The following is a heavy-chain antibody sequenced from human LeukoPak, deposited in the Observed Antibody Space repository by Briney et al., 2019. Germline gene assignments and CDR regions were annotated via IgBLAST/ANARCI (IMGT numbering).Heavy chain of an antibody. CDR2: INSDGSST. CDR1: GFTFNNYW. J-gene: IGHJ4*02. V-gene: IGHV3-74*01. CDR3: VRVAGGNSPYYFDY. Sequence: GGSLRLSCAASGFTFNNYWMHWVRHAPGKGLVWVSRINSDGSSTNYADSVKGRFTISRDNAKNTLYLQMNSLRAEDTAVYFCVRVAGGNSPYYFDYRGQGTLVTVSS. D-gene: IGHD4-23*01.